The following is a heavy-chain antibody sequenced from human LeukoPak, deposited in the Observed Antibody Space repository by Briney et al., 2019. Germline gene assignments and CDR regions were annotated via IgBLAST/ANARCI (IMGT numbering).Heavy chain of an antibody. CDR2: IYYSGST. CDR3: ARQLRQINQHFDY. J-gene: IGHJ4*02. D-gene: IGHD5-12*01. Sequence: SSQTLSLTCTVAGASISSSSYYWGWLRQPPGKGLEWIGSIYYSGSTYYHPSLKSRVTISVDTSKNQFSLKLSSVTAADTAVYYCARQLRQINQHFDYWGQGTLVTVSS. CDR1: GASISSSSYY. V-gene: IGHV4-39*01.